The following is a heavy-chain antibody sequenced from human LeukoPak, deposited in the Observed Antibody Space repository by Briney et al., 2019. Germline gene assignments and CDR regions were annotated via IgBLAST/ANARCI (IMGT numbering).Heavy chain of an antibody. Sequence: SETLSLTCTVSGGSISSSSYYWGWIRQPPGKGLEWIGSIYYSGSTYYNPSLKSRVTISVDASKNQFSLKLSSVTAADTAVYYCATKLLWFGAIWGEYQNWFDPWGQGTLVTVSS. V-gene: IGHV4-39*01. CDR3: ATKLLWFGAIWGEYQNWFDP. D-gene: IGHD3-10*01. CDR1: GGSISSSSYY. J-gene: IGHJ5*02. CDR2: IYYSGST.